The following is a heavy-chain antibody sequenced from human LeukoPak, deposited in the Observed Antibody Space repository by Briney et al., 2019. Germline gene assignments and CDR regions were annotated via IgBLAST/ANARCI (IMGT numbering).Heavy chain of an antibody. CDR1: GYNLTSYY. CDR3: ARGASYDSSGYYLDY. CDR2: INPSGGST. J-gene: IGHJ4*02. Sequence: ASVKVSCKASGYNLTSYYMHWVRQAPGQGLEWMGIINPSGGSTSYAQKFQGRVTMTRDTSTSTVYMELSSLRSEDTAVYYCARGASYDSSGYYLDYWGQGTLVTVSS. V-gene: IGHV1-46*01. D-gene: IGHD3-22*01.